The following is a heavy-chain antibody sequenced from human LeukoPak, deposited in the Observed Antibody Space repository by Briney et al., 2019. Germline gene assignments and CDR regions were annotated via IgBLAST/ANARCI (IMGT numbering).Heavy chain of an antibody. CDR2: TSTSGGSA. Sequence: GGSLRLSCAASGFTFSNNAMSWVRQAPGKGLEWVSATSTSGGSAYYADSVKGRFTISRDNSKNTLYLQMNSLRAEDTAVYYCAGTTGYCSSTSCYSYGMDVWGQGTTVTVSS. V-gene: IGHV3-23*01. CDR1: GFTFSNNA. CDR3: AGTTGYCSSTSCYSYGMDV. D-gene: IGHD2-2*01. J-gene: IGHJ6*02.